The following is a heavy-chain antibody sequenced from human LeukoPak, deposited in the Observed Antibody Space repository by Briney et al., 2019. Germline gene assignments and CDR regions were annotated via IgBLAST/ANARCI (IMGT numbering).Heavy chain of an antibody. V-gene: IGHV3-33*01. Sequence: GRSLRLSCAASGFTFSSYGMHWVRQAPGKGLEWVAVIWYDGSNKYYADSVEGRFTISRDNSKNTLYLQMNSLRAEDTAVYYCARDSCSGGSCYLDYWGQGTLVTVSS. CDR1: GFTFSSYG. CDR3: ARDSCSGGSCYLDY. CDR2: IWYDGSNK. D-gene: IGHD2-15*01. J-gene: IGHJ4*02.